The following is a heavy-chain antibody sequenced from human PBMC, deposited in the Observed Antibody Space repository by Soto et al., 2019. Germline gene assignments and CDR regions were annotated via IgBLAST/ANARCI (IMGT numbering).Heavy chain of an antibody. D-gene: IGHD3-10*01. J-gene: IGHJ3*02. CDR1: GGSVSSDTHY. V-gene: IGHV4-61*01. CDR3: ARIVFRFGELDAFDI. CDR2: IYSSGST. Sequence: ETLSLTCTVSGGSVSSDTHYWSWIRQPPGKRLEWIGFIYSSGSTNYNPSLKSRVTISVDTSKNQFSLKLSSVTAADTAVYYCARIVFRFGELDAFDIWGQGTMVTVS.